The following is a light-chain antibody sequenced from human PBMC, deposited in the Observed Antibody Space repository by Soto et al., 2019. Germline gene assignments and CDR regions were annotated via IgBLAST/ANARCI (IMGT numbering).Light chain of an antibody. J-gene: IGKJ1*01. CDR2: DAT. CDR3: QHYYSYWT. CDR1: QLVNSW. Sequence: DVLLTQSPATLSASVGDRVTISCRASQLVNSWLASCQQKPGRAPKLLIYDATSLESGVPSRFRGSRSGTEFTLTINSLEPDDAATCDCQHYYSYWTFGQGTKVDIK. V-gene: IGKV1-5*01.